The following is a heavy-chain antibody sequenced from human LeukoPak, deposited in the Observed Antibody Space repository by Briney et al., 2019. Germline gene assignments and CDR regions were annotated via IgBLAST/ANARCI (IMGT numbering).Heavy chain of an antibody. V-gene: IGHV1-2*02. CDR3: ARDPKSQLLLDY. D-gene: IGHD2-2*01. CDR2: INPYSGAI. CDR1: GFTFTGEY. Sequence: GASVKVSCKSSGFTFTGEYIHWVRQAPGQGLEWMGWINPYSGAINYAQKFQGRVTLTRDTSISTAYMELSRLTSGDTAVYYCARDPKSQLLLDYWGQGTLVTVSS. J-gene: IGHJ4*02.